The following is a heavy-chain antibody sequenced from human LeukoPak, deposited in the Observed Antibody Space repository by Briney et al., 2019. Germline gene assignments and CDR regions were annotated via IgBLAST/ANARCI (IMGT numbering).Heavy chain of an antibody. CDR3: ASWGYSSSWSNFDY. J-gene: IGHJ4*02. V-gene: IGHV3-11*04. D-gene: IGHD6-13*01. CDR2: ISSSGSTI. Sequence: GGSLRLSCAASGFTFSDYYMSWIRQAPGKGLEWVSYISSSGSTIYYADSVKGRFTISRDNAKNSLYLQMNSLRAEDTVVYYCASWGYSSSWSNFDYWGQGTLVTVSS. CDR1: GFTFSDYY.